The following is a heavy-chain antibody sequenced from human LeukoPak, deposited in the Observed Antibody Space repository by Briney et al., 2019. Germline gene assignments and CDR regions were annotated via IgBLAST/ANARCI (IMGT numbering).Heavy chain of an antibody. CDR3: ARDYTMIVVAPHY. V-gene: IGHV1-18*01. D-gene: IGHD3-22*01. CDR2: ISAYNGNT. CDR1: GYTFTIYG. J-gene: IGHJ4*02. Sequence: ASVTVSFKASGYTFTIYGISWVRQAPGQGLEWMGWISAYNGNTNYAQKLQGRVTMTTDTSTSTAYMELRSLRSDDTAVYYCARDYTMIVVAPHYWGQGTLVTVSS.